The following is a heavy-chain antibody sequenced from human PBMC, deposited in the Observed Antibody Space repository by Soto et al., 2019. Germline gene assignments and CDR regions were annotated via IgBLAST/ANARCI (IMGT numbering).Heavy chain of an antibody. CDR3: AILSGYDYAFDI. Sequence: GGSLRLSCAASGFTFSSYGMHWVRQAPGKGLEWVAVISYDGSNKYYADSVKGRFTISRDNSKNTLYLQMNSLRAEDTAVYYCAILSGYDYAFDIWGQGTIVTVSS. CDR1: GFTFSSYG. D-gene: IGHD5-12*01. J-gene: IGHJ3*02. V-gene: IGHV3-30*03. CDR2: ISYDGSNK.